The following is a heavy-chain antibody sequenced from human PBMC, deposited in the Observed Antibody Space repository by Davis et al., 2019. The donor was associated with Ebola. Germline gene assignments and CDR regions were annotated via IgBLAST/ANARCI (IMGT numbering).Heavy chain of an antibody. Sequence: GESLKISCAASGFTFSSYAMRWVRQAQGKGLERVSAISGSGGNTYYADSVKGRFTISRDNSKKTMYLQMNSLRGEDTAVYYCARSGLSFGVVKYHYGMDAWCKATTVTVSS. D-gene: IGHD3-3*01. J-gene: IGHJ6*04. CDR1: GFTFSSYA. CDR3: ARSGLSFGVVKYHYGMDA. V-gene: IGHV3-23*01. CDR2: ISGSGGNT.